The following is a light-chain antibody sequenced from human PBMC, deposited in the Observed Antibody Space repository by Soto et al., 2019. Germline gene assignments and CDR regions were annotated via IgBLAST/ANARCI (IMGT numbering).Light chain of an antibody. CDR1: SSDIGRYNY. J-gene: IGLJ1*01. Sequence: QSALTQPASVSGSPGQSITISCTGTSSDIGRYNYVSWYQQHPGKAPKLMIYDVTNRPSGVSNRFSGSKSGNTASLTISGLQAEDEGDYYCSSYTSRSTVVFGTGTKLTVL. V-gene: IGLV2-14*01. CDR2: DVT. CDR3: SSYTSRSTVV.